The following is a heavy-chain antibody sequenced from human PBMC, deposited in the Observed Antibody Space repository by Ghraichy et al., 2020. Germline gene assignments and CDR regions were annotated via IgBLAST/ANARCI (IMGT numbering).Heavy chain of an antibody. Sequence: GGSLRLSCAASGFTFSSHWMSWVRQAPGKGLEWVANIKPDESEKYYVDSVKGRFTISRDNAKNSLYLQMNSLRVEDTAVYYCARAGEYYYDSSGYYTYWGQGTLVTVSS. CDR1: GFTFSSHW. V-gene: IGHV3-7*01. CDR2: IKPDESEK. J-gene: IGHJ4*02. D-gene: IGHD3-22*01. CDR3: ARAGEYYYDSSGYYTY.